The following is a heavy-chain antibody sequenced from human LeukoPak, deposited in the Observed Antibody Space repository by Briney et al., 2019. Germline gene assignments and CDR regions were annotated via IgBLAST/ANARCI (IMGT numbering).Heavy chain of an antibody. CDR3: AKAIAVAHGDY. J-gene: IGHJ4*02. CDR2: FSSSGST. V-gene: IGHV3-23*01. Sequence: PGGSLRLSCAASGFTFSRYTMNWVRQAPGKGLEWVSVFSSSGSTHYADSVKGRFTISRDNSKNTLYLQMNSLRADDTAVYYCAKAIAVAHGDYWGQGTLVTVSS. CDR1: GFTFSRYT. D-gene: IGHD6-19*01.